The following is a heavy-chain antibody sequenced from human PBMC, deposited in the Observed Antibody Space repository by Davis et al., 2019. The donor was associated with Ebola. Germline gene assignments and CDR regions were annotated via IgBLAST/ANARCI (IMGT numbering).Heavy chain of an antibody. J-gene: IGHJ6*04. V-gene: IGHV3-11*01. D-gene: IGHD3-10*01. CDR2: ISSSGSTI. CDR3: ARDRRTLWFGELLYRYYGMDV. Sequence: GESLKISCAASGFTFSDYYMSWIRQAPGKGLEWVSYISSSGSTIYYADSVKGRFTISRDNAKNSLYLQMNSLRAEDTAVYYCARDRRTLWFGELLYRYYGMDVWGKGTTVTVSS. CDR1: GFTFSDYY.